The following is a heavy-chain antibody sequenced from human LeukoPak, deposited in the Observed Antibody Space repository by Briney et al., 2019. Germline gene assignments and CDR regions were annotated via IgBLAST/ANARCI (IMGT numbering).Heavy chain of an antibody. CDR3: ARVPGYSSSSGAFDI. CDR2: IYHSGST. V-gene: IGHV4-30-2*01. Sequence: PSQTLSLTCTVSGGSISSGGYYWSWIRQPPGKGLEWIGYIYHSGSTYYNPSLKSRVTISVDTSKNQFSLKLSSVTAADTAVYYCARVPGYSSSSGAFDIWGQGRMVTVSS. D-gene: IGHD6-6*01. CDR1: GGSISSGGYY. J-gene: IGHJ3*02.